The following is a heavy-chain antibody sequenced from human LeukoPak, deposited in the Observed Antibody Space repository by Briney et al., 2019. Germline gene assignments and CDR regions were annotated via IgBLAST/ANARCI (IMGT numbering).Heavy chain of an antibody. D-gene: IGHD1-26*01. Sequence: PGGSLRLSCAASGFTFSSYWMSWVRQAPGKGLEWVSVIYSGGSTYYADSVKGRFTISRDNSKNTLYLQMNTLRAEDTAVYYCARLSGSSNWGQGTLVTVSS. V-gene: IGHV3-53*01. CDR2: IYSGGST. CDR3: ARLSGSSN. CDR1: GFTFSSYW. J-gene: IGHJ4*02.